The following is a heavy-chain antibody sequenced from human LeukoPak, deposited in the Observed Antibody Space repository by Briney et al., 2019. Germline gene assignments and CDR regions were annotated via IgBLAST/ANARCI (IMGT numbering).Heavy chain of an antibody. CDR3: ARLQGYDILTGYYYYYMDV. Sequence: SETLSLTCTVSGYSISSAYYWGWIRQPPGKGLEWIGEINHSGSTNYNPSLKSRVTISVDTSKNQFSLKLSSVTAADTAVYYCARLQGYDILTGYYYYYMDVWGKGTTVTISS. CDR1: GYSISSAYY. J-gene: IGHJ6*03. D-gene: IGHD3-9*01. CDR2: INHSGST. V-gene: IGHV4-38-2*02.